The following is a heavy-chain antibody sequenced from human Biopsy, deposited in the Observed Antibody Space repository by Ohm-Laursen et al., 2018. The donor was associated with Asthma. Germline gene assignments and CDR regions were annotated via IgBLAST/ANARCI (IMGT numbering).Heavy chain of an antibody. D-gene: IGHD5-12*01. V-gene: IGHV1-69*13. CDR2: LIPVLGTP. J-gene: IGHJ6*02. CDR1: GDSFSNYA. Sequence: ASVKVSCKASGDSFSNYAISWARRAPGQGLEWMGGLIPVLGTPDHAQMFEGRVTITADESTSTAYMELSSLSSEDTAVYYCARGYSGSDRIVYYYSGLEVWGQGTTVTVSS. CDR3: ARGYSGSDRIVYYYSGLEV.